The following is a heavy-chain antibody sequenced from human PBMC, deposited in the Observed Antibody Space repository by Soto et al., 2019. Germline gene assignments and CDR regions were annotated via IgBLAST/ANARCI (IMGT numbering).Heavy chain of an antibody. Sequence: QALLVQSGPEVTKPGASMKVSCKASGYSFSSYGITWARQAPGRGLEWMGCINPSSKETNYAQRCQGRVTVTTATSTTTAYIALRTLKYDDTAVYYCARDWYPGFDTWGPGTLVTVSS. V-gene: IGHV1-18*01. CDR3: ARDWYPGFDT. CDR1: GYSFSSYG. CDR2: INPSSKET. J-gene: IGHJ5*02. D-gene: IGHD6-13*01.